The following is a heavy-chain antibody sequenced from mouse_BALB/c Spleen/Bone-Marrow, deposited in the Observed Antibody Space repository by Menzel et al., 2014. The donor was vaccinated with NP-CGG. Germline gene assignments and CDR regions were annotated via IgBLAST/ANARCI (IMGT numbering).Heavy chain of an antibody. Sequence: EVKLMESGGDLVKPGGSLKLSCAASGFTFSNYGMSWVRQTPDKRLERVATISSVGSYTYYPDSVKGRFTISRDNAKNTLFLQMSSLKSEDTAMYYCARRGTGTGSYYFDYWGQGTTLTVSS. D-gene: IGHD4-1*01. CDR2: ISSVGSYT. V-gene: IGHV5-6*02. J-gene: IGHJ2*01. CDR1: GFTFSNYG. CDR3: ARRGTGTGSYYFDY.